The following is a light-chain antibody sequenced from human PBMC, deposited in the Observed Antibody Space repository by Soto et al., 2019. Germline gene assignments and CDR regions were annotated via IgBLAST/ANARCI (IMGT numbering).Light chain of an antibody. V-gene: IGKV1-5*01. J-gene: IGKJ1*01. CDR2: DAS. Sequence: IQMTQSPSTLPASVGDTVTITCRASQSISVSLAWYQQKPGKAPNLLIYDASTLQGGVPSRFSGSGSGTEFTLTVTSLQPEDFATYFRQQYDKYSTFGHGTKVDIK. CDR3: QQYDKYST. CDR1: QSISVS.